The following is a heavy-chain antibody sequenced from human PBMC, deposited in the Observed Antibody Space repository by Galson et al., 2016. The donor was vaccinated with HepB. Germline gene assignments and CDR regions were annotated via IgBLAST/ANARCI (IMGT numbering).Heavy chain of an antibody. CDR3: ARREGYCSGGRCNGFDY. Sequence: QSGAEVKKPGESLKISCTGFGYTFSNYWIAWVRQMPGKGLEWMGIIFPGDSDIKYSPSFQGQVTISADKSISTAYLQWSSLKASDTATYYCARREGYCSGGRCNGFDYWGQGTLVSVSP. V-gene: IGHV5-51*01. CDR1: GYTFSNYW. D-gene: IGHD2-15*01. J-gene: IGHJ4*02. CDR2: IFPGDSDI.